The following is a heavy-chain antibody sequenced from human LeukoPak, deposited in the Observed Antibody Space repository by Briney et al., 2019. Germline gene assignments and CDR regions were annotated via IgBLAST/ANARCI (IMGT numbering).Heavy chain of an antibody. V-gene: IGHV1-2*02. D-gene: IGHD3-16*02. CDR2: INPNSGGT. J-gene: IGHJ6*02. Sequence: ASVKVSCKASGYTFTGYYMHWVRQAPGQGLEWMGWINPNSGGTNYAQKFQGRVTMTRDTSISTAYMELSRLRSDDTVGGNYDYVWGSYRFRTGDYYYGMDVWGQGTAVTVSS. CDR3: DYVWGSYRFRTGDYYYGMDV. CDR1: GYTFTGYY.